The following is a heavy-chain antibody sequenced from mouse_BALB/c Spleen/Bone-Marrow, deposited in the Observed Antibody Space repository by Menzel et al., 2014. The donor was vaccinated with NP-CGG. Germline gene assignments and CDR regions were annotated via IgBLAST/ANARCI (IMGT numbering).Heavy chain of an antibody. CDR2: INSNGDNT. V-gene: IGHV5-6-2*01. Sequence: EVKLMESGGGLVKLGGSLKLSCAASGFTFTSYYMSWVRQTPEKRLELVAAINSNGDNTYYPDTMKGRFTISRDNAKNPLYLQMSSLKSEDTALFYCARRGISTAEGVGAMDYWGQGTSVTVSS. D-gene: IGHD1-2*01. CDR3: ARRGISTAEGVGAMDY. CDR1: GFTFTSYY. J-gene: IGHJ4*01.